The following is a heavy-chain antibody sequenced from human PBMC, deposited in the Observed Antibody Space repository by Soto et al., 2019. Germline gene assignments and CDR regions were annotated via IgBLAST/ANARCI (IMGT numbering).Heavy chain of an antibody. V-gene: IGHV4-4*07. J-gene: IGHJ4*02. CDR1: GGAISSYF. CDR2: IDNSGST. CDR3: ATGGHEFWRGSFDY. Sequence: SESLSLTCTASGGAISSYFCNWIRQPAGKGLEWIGRIDNSGSTNYNPSLKGRITMSADKSRNPFSLKLNSVSAEDTAVYYCATGGHEFWRGSFDYWGQGVLVTVSS. D-gene: IGHD3-3*01.